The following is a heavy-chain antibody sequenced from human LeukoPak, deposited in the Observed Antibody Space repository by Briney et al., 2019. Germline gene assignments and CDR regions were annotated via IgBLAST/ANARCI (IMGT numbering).Heavy chain of an antibody. J-gene: IGHJ4*02. CDR3: ARIRAYSSSWAMDY. CDR2: ISDSGGST. CDR1: GFPFSSYA. D-gene: IGHD6-13*01. V-gene: IGHV3-64*04. Sequence: GGSLRLSCSASGFPFSSYAMHWVRQAPGKVLEYVSAISDSGGSTYYADSVKGRFTISRDNAKNSLYLQMNSLRDEDTAVYYCARIRAYSSSWAMDYSGQGTLVTVSS.